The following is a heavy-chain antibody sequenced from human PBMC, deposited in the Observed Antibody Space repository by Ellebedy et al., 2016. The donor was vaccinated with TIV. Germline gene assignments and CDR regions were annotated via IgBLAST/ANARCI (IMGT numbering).Heavy chain of an antibody. CDR2: IYYSWST. CDR1: GGSISSYY. D-gene: IGHD3-10*01. CDR3: ARDSAAYYGSGQFDY. V-gene: IGHV4-59*01. J-gene: IGHJ4*02. Sequence: MPSETLSLTCTVSGGSISSYYWSWIRQPPGKGLEWIGYIYYSWSTNYNPSLKSRVTISVDTSKNQFSLKLSSVTAADTAVYYCARDSAAYYGSGQFDYWGQGTLVTVSS.